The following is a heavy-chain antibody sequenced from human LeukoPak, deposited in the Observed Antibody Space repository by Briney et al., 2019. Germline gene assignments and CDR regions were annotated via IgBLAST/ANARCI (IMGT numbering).Heavy chain of an antibody. CDR2: INHSEST. Sequence: SDTLSLTCAVYGGSFSGYYWSWIRQPPGKGLEWIGEINHSESTNYNPSLKSRVTMSVDTSKNQFSLKLSSVTAADTAVYYCARSNYVWGSYRPRQSDAFDIWGQGTMVTVSS. J-gene: IGHJ3*02. CDR3: ARSNYVWGSYRPRQSDAFDI. V-gene: IGHV4-34*01. D-gene: IGHD3-16*02. CDR1: GGSFSGYY.